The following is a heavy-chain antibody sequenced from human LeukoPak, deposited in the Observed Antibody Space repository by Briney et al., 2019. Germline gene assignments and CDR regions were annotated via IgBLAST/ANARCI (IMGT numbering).Heavy chain of an antibody. Sequence: SQTLSLTCTVSGGSISTDGYYWSWIRQPPGEGLEWMGYIYHSGTTYYNPSLKSRVTISIDRSKNQFSLKLSSVTAADTAVYYCARAGRSGRDYWGQGTLVTVSS. CDR3: ARAGRSGRDY. D-gene: IGHD2-15*01. CDR1: GGSISTDGYY. CDR2: IYHSGTT. J-gene: IGHJ4*02. V-gene: IGHV4-30-2*01.